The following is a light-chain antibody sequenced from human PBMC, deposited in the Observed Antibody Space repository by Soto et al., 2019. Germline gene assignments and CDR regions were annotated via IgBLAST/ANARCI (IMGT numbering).Light chain of an antibody. CDR2: LNSDGSH. Sequence: QLVLTQSPSASASLGASVKFTCTLSSGHSTYAITWHQQQPGKGPRYLMKLNSDGSHNKGDGIPDRFSGSSSGAERYLTITSLQSEDEADYYCQTWDTGIRVFGGGTKLTVL. CDR1: SGHSTYA. CDR3: QTWDTGIRV. J-gene: IGLJ3*02. V-gene: IGLV4-69*01.